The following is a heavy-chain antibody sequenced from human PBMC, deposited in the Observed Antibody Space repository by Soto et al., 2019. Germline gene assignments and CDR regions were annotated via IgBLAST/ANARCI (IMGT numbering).Heavy chain of an antibody. CDR1: GYTFSTYG. J-gene: IGHJ5*02. CDR3: ARDWKGAEGFDP. Sequence: QVQLVQSGAEVKKPGASVKVSCKASGYTFSTYGFSWVRQATGQGLEWMGWIGADNGDTNYAQNFQGRVTMTTDTSTTTSYMELWSLTSDDTAVYFCARDWKGAEGFDPWGQGTLVIVSS. CDR2: IGADNGDT. D-gene: IGHD1-1*01. V-gene: IGHV1-18*01.